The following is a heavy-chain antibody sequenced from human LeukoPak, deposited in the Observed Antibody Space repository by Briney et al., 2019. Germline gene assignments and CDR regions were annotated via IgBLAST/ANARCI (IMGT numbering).Heavy chain of an antibody. CDR1: GFTFSSYA. V-gene: IGHV3-23*01. D-gene: IGHD3-22*01. J-gene: IGHJ4*02. Sequence: PGGSLRLSCAASGFTFSSYAMSWVRQAPGKGLEWVSAISGSGGSAYYADSVKGRFTISRGNSKNTLYLQMNSLRAEDTAVYYCARDSSGYSDYWGQGTLVTVSS. CDR3: ARDSSGYSDY. CDR2: ISGSGGSA.